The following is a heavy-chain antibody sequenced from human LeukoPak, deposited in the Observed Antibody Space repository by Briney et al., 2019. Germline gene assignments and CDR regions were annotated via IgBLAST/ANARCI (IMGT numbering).Heavy chain of an antibody. CDR2: ISSSSSYI. J-gene: IGHJ6*03. V-gene: IGHV3-21*04. CDR1: GFTFSSYS. Sequence: MTGGSLRLSCAASGFTFSSYSMNWVRQAPGKGLEWVSSISSSSSYIYYADSVKGRFTISRDNSKNTLYLQMNSLRAEDTAVYYCAKDSEYYGSGSYLGYMDVWGKGTTVTVSS. CDR3: AKDSEYYGSGSYLGYMDV. D-gene: IGHD3-10*01.